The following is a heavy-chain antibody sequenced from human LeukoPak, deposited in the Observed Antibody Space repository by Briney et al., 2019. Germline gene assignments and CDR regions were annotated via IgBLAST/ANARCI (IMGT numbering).Heavy chain of an antibody. CDR2: IYGTVGT. D-gene: IGHD2-15*01. CDR1: GLTVTSNY. J-gene: IGHJ4*02. V-gene: IGHV3-66*01. Sequence: GGSLRLSCAASGLTVTSNYISWVRQAPGKGLEWVSVIYGTVGTNYADSVKGRFTISRDNSKNTVYLQMNSLRADDTAVYYCARVLYPGGGYYFDYWGQGTLVTVSS. CDR3: ARVLYPGGGYYFDY.